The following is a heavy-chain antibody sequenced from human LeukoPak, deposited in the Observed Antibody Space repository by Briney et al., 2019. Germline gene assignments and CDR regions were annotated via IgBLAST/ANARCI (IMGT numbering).Heavy chain of an antibody. CDR2: IYYSGST. CDR1: GGSISSSSYY. J-gene: IGHJ5*02. V-gene: IGHV4-39*01. D-gene: IGHD2-15*01. CDR3: ARRGYCSGGSCYGGWFDP. Sequence: SETLSLTCTVSGGSISSSSYYWGWIRQPPGKGLEWIGSIYYSGSTYYNPSLKSRVTISVDTSKNQFSLKLSSVTAADTAVYYCARRGYCSGGSCYGGWFDPWGQGTLVTVSS.